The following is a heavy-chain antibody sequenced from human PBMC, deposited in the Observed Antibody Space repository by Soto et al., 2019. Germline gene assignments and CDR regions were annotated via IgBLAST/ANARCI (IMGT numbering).Heavy chain of an antibody. CDR2: IWFDGTNK. CDR3: ARGDSSASPSFDY. J-gene: IGHJ4*02. CDR1: GFSLSSYG. D-gene: IGHD3-22*01. Sequence: QVQLVESGGGVVQPGRSLRLSCAASGFSLSSYGVHWVRQAPGKGLEWVALIWFDGTNKKYADSVKGRFTISRDTSKNIVYLQMNSLRVEDTAVYYCARGDSSASPSFDYWGQGTLVTVSS. V-gene: IGHV3-33*01.